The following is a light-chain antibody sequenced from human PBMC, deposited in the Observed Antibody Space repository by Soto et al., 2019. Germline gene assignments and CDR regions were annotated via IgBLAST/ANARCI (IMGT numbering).Light chain of an antibody. J-gene: IGKJ1*01. CDR2: KVA. CDR1: QSLVHSDGIAY. Sequence: DVVMTQSPLALPVTLGQPASISCRSNQSLVHSDGIAYFSWFQQRPGRSPRRLIYKVANRDSGVPARFSGGGSGTDFALKISRVEAEDVVVYYCMQVVQPPWTFGQGTKVDNK. CDR3: MQVVQPPWT. V-gene: IGKV2-30*02.